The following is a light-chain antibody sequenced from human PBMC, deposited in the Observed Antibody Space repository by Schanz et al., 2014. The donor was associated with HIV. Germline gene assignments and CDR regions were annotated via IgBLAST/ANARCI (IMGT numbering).Light chain of an antibody. CDR1: QHITNY. CDR3: QLYGSSPLFT. J-gene: IGKJ3*01. Sequence: EIVLTQSPATLSLSPGETATLSCRASQHITNYLAWYQQKPGQAPRLLIYGASSRATGIPDRFSGSGSGTDFTLTISRLEPEDFAVYFCQLYGSSPLFTFGPGTKVEI. CDR2: GAS. V-gene: IGKV3-20*01.